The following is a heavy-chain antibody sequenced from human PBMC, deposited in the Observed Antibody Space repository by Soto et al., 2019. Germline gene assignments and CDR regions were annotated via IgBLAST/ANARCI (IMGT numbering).Heavy chain of an antibody. V-gene: IGHV3-33*01. CDR2: IWFDGSNN. CDR3: ARDRLPYGSNFDY. D-gene: IGHD4-17*01. Sequence: GGSLRLSCAASGFTFSSYGMHWVRQAPGKGLEWVAVIWFDGSNNYYADSVKGRFTISRDNSKNTLFLQMNSLRAEDTAVYYCARDRLPYGSNFDYWGQGTLVTVSS. CDR1: GFTFSSYG. J-gene: IGHJ4*02.